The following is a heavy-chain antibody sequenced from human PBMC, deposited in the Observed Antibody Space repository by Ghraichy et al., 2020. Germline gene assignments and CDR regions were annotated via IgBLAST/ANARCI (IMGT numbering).Heavy chain of an antibody. CDR1: GFTFNSYG. V-gene: IGHV3-33*01. J-gene: IGHJ4*02. Sequence: GESLRLSCAASGFTFNSYGMHWVRQAPGKGLEWVATIWYDGSNKYYADSVKGRFTISRDNSKNTLYLQMNSLRAEDTAVYYCARDSGYGDYTFDYWGQGTLVTVSS. D-gene: IGHD4-17*01. CDR3: ARDSGYGDYTFDY. CDR2: IWYDGSNK.